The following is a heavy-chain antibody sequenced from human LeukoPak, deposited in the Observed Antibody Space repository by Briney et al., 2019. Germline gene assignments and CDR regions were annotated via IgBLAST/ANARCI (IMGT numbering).Heavy chain of an antibody. CDR1: GGTFSSYA. CDR2: ISAYNGNT. CDR3: ARESSSWRYYYYMDV. D-gene: IGHD6-13*01. J-gene: IGHJ6*03. Sequence: ASVKVSCKASGGTFSSYAISWVRQAPGQGLEWMGWISAYNGNTNYAQKLQGRVTMTTDTSTSTAYMELRSLRSDDTAVYYCARESSSWRYYYYMDVWGKGTTVTVSS. V-gene: IGHV1-18*01.